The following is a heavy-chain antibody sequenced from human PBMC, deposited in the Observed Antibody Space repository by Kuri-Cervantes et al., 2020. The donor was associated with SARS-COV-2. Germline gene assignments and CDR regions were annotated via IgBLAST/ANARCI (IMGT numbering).Heavy chain of an antibody. CDR1: GGSINSDNYF. CDR3: ARTETRSLGGYLDY. V-gene: IGHV4-61*09. J-gene: IGHJ4*02. CDR2: IYISGST. Sequence: SETLSLTCTVSGGSINSDNYFWSWIRQPAGKGLEWIGHIYISGSTNHNPSLRNRVTISLDTSKNQFSLKLSSVTAADTAVYYCARTETRSLGGYLDYWGQGTLVTVSS. D-gene: IGHD3-10*01.